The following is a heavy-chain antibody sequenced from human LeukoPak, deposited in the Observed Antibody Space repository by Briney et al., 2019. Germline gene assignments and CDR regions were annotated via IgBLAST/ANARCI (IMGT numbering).Heavy chain of an antibody. V-gene: IGHV3-33*03. CDR3: AKDAQRGFDYSNSIQY. CDR2: IWSDGTNE. D-gene: IGHD4-11*01. Sequence: GRSLRLSCAASGFTFSHFSMHRVRQAPGKGLEWVAVIWSDGTNEYYADSVKGRFSISRDNSKNTVSLQMNSLRTEDTAVYFCAKDAQRGFDYSNSIQYWGQGTLVTVSS. CDR1: GFTFSHFS. J-gene: IGHJ4*02.